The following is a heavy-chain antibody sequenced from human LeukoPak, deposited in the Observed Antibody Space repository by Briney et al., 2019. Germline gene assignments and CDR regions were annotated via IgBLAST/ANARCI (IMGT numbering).Heavy chain of an antibody. V-gene: IGHV4-34*01. Sequence: SETLSLTCAVYGGSFSGYYWSWIRQPPGKGLEWIGEINHSGSTNYNPSLKSRVTISVDTSKNQFSLKLSSVTAADTAVYYCACPRRGYSYGPLVDYWGQGTLVTVSS. CDR1: GGSFSGYY. CDR2: INHSGST. D-gene: IGHD5-18*01. CDR3: ACPRRGYSYGPLVDY. J-gene: IGHJ4*02.